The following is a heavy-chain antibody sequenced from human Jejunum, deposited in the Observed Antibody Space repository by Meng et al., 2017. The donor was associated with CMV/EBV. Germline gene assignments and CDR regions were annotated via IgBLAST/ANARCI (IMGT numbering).Heavy chain of an antibody. Sequence: FTFDDYAMHWVRQAPGKGLEWVSLISWDGGSTYYADSVKGRFTISRDNSKNSLYLQMNSLRAEDTALYYCAKDIGNWKRDYYGMDVWGQGTTVIVSS. CDR2: ISWDGGST. CDR3: AKDIGNWKRDYYGMDV. V-gene: IGHV3-43D*03. J-gene: IGHJ6*02. CDR1: FTFDDYA. D-gene: IGHD1-1*01.